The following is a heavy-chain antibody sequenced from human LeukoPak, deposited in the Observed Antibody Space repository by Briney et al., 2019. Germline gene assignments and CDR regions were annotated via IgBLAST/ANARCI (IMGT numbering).Heavy chain of an antibody. J-gene: IGHJ5*02. CDR3: ARASARQGRPRLDP. D-gene: IGHD2-15*01. CDR1: GGSFSGYY. Sequence: PPETLSLTCAVYGGSFSGYYWSWIRQPPGKGLEWIGEINHSGSTNYNPSLKSRVTISVDTSKNQFSLKLSSVTAADTAVYYCARASARQGRPRLDPWGQGTLVSVSS. CDR2: INHSGST. V-gene: IGHV4-34*01.